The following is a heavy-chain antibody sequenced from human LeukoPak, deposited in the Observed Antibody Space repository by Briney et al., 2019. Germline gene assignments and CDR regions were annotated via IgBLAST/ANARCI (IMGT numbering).Heavy chain of an antibody. V-gene: IGHV3-48*03. D-gene: IGHD3-22*01. CDR3: ARDPTYDSSGYGAQYYFDY. Sequence: GGSLRLPCAASGFTFSSYEMNWVRQAPGKGLEWVSYISSSGSTIYYADSVKGRFTISRDNAKNSLYLQMNSLRAEDTAVYYCARDPTYDSSGYGAQYYFDYWGQGTLVTVSS. J-gene: IGHJ4*02. CDR1: GFTFSSYE. CDR2: ISSSGSTI.